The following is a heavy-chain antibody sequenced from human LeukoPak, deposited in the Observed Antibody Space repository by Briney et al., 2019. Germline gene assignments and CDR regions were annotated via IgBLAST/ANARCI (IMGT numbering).Heavy chain of an antibody. CDR3: ARGEELLRDGYFDY. CDR2: IIPIFGTA. D-gene: IGHD1-26*01. J-gene: IGHJ4*02. Sequence: GASVKVSCKASGGTFSSYATSWVRQAPGQGLEWMGGIIPIFGTANYAQKFQGRVTITTDESTSTAYMELSSLRSEDTAVYYCARGEELLRDGYFDYWGQGTLVTVSS. CDR1: GGTFSSYA. V-gene: IGHV1-69*05.